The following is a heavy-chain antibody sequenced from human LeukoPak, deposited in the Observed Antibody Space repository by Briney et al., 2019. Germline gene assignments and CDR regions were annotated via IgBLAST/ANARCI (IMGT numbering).Heavy chain of an antibody. CDR2: ISGSGGST. J-gene: IGHJ4*02. D-gene: IGHD6-13*01. V-gene: IGHV3-23*01. CDR1: GFTFSRYA. CDR3: AKGSVAAVVTFIDF. Sequence: GGSLRLSCAASGFTFSRYAMNWVRQAPGKGLEWVSVISGSGGSTYYADSVKGRFTISRDNSKNTLFLQMNSLRAEDTAVYYCAKGSVAAVVTFIDFWGQGTLVTVSP.